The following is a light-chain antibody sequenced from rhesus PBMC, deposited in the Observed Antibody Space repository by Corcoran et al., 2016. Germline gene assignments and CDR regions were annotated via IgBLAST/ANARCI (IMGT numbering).Light chain of an antibody. CDR2: RES. J-gene: IGKJ2*01. CDR3: QQYDNSLMYN. Sequence: DIQMTQSPSSLSASVGDRVTITCRASQVISTWLAWYQPKPGKAPKLLIYRESNLETGVPSRFSGSGSGTDFTLTISSLQPEDIATYYCQQYDNSLMYNFGPGTKVEIK. CDR1: QVISTW. V-gene: IGKV1-69*01.